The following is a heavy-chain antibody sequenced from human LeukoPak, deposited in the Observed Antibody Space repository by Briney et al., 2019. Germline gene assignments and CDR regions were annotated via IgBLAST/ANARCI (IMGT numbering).Heavy chain of an antibody. V-gene: IGHV3-23*01. CDR3: ARGPDIVVVVAAIGFAFDI. CDR1: GFTFSSYA. J-gene: IGHJ3*02. Sequence: PGGSLRLSCAASGFTFSSYAMSWVRQAPGKGLEWVSAISGSGGSTYYADSVKGRFTISRDNSKNTLYLQMNSLRAEDTAVYYCARGPDIVVVVAAIGFAFDIWGQGTMVTVSS. D-gene: IGHD2-15*01. CDR2: ISGSGGST.